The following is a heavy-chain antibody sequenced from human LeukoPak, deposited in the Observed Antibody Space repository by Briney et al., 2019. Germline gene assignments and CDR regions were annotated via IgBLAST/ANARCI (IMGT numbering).Heavy chain of an antibody. CDR1: GFTFSGYA. CDR2: ISGSDGNT. CDR3: ARDRGSGWYDSRPMDV. D-gene: IGHD6-19*01. J-gene: IGHJ6*03. V-gene: IGHV3-23*01. Sequence: GGSLRLSCAASGFTFSGYAMSWVRQAPGKGLEWVSGISGSDGNTHYADSVKGRFTISRDNSKNTLFLQMNSLRAEDTAVYYCARDRGSGWYDSRPMDVWGKGTTVTVSS.